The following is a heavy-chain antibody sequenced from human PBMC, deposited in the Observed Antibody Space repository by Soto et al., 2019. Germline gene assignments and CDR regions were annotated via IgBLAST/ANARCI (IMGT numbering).Heavy chain of an antibody. D-gene: IGHD5-18*01. J-gene: IGHJ5*02. Sequence: QVQLQESGPGLVKPSETLSLTCTVSGGSISSYYWSWIRQPPGKGLDWIGYIYYSGSTNYNPSLKSRVTISVDTSKNQFSLKLSSVTAADTAVYYCARGGETATYNWFDHWGQGTLVTVSS. CDR2: IYYSGST. CDR3: ARGGETATYNWFDH. CDR1: GGSISSYY. V-gene: IGHV4-59*01.